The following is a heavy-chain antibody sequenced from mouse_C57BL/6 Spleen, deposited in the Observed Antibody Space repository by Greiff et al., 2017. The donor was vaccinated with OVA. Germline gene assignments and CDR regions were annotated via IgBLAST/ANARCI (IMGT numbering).Heavy chain of an antibody. V-gene: IGHV1-74*01. D-gene: IGHD2-1*01. CDR1: GYTFTSYW. CDR2: IHPSDSDT. Sequence: VQLQQPGAELVKPGASVKVSCKASGYTFTSYWMHWVKQRPGQGLEWIGRIHPSDSDTNYNQKFKGKATLTVDKSSSTAYMQLSSLTSEDSAVDYWAIGGGNYGDYFDYWGQGTTLTVSS. CDR3: AIGGGNYGDYFDY. J-gene: IGHJ2*01.